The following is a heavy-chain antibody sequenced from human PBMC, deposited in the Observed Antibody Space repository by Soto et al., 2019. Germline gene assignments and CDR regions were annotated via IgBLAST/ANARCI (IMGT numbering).Heavy chain of an antibody. CDR1: GFTFSSYS. CDR3: ARSLLGSSSWHGHYYYYYGMDV. J-gene: IGHJ6*02. Sequence: PGGSLRLSCAASGFTFSSYSMNWVRQAPGKGLEWVSSISSSSYIYYADSVKGRFTISRDNAKNSLYLQMNSLRAEDTAVYYCARSLLGSSSWHGHYYYYYGMDVWGQGTTVTVS. CDR2: ISSSSYI. D-gene: IGHD6-13*01. V-gene: IGHV3-21*01.